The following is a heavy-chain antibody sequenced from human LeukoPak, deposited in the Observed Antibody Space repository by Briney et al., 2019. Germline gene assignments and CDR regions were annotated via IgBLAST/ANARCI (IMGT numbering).Heavy chain of an antibody. J-gene: IGHJ4*02. Sequence: PGGSLRLSCAASGFTFSSYAMSWVRQAPGKGLEWVSAISGSGGSTYYADSVKGRFTISRDNSKNTLYLQMNSLRAEDTAVYYCAKLLYYYDSSGLDYWGQGTLVTVSS. V-gene: IGHV3-23*01. CDR3: AKLLYYYDSSGLDY. D-gene: IGHD3-22*01. CDR2: ISGSGGST. CDR1: GFTFSSYA.